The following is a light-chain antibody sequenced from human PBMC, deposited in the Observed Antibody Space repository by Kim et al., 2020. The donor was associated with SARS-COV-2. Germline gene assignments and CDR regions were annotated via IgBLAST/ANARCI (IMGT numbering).Light chain of an antibody. V-gene: IGLV3-1*01. CDR2: QDT. Sequence: SYELTQPPSVSVSPGQTAIITCSGDKLGEKYACWYQQRPGQSPVLVIYQDTKRPSGIPERFSGSNSGNTATLTISGTQTMDEADYYCQAWDSSTWVFGGG. J-gene: IGLJ3*02. CDR3: QAWDSSTWV. CDR1: KLGEKY.